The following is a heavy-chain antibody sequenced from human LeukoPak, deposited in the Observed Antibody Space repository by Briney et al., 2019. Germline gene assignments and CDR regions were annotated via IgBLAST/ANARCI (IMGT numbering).Heavy chain of an antibody. CDR1: GGSISSYY. Sequence: SETLSLTCTVSGGSISSYYWSWIRQPPGKGLEWIGYIYYSGSTNYNPSLKSRVTISVDTSKNQFSLKLSSVTAADTAVYYCARHAVADTDYWGQGTLVTVSS. CDR3: ARHAVADTDY. D-gene: IGHD6-19*01. J-gene: IGHJ4*02. CDR2: IYYSGST. V-gene: IGHV4-59*08.